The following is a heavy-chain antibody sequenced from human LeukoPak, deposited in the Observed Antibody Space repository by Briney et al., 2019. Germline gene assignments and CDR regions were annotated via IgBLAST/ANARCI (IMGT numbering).Heavy chain of an antibody. Sequence: ASVKVSCKASGYTFTGYYMHWVRQAPGQGLEWMGWINPNSGGTNYAQKFQGRVTMTRDTSISTAYMELSRLRSDDTAVYYCARQSSSRGVSWFDPWGQGTLVTVSS. D-gene: IGHD6-6*01. CDR3: ARQSSSRGVSWFDP. J-gene: IGHJ5*02. V-gene: IGHV1-2*02. CDR2: INPNSGGT. CDR1: GYTFTGYY.